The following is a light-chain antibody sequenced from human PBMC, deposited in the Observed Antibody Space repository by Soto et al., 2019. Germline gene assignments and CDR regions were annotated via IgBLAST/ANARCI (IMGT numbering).Light chain of an antibody. J-gene: IGLJ2*01. CDR3: RSFDTGLRVV. CDR2: GNT. Sequence: QSVLTQPPSVSGAPGQRVTISCTGSSSNIGAGYDVHWYQQLPGRAPKLLIYGNTNRPSGVPDRFSGSKSGTSASLAITGLQAEDGADYFCRSFDTGLRVVLAEGTRLT. V-gene: IGLV1-40*01. CDR1: SSNIGAGYD.